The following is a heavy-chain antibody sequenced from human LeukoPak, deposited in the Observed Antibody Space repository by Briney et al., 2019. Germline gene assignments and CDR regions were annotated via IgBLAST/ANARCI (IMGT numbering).Heavy chain of an antibody. CDR1: GDSVSSNSAA. D-gene: IGHD6-19*01. V-gene: IGHV6-1*01. Sequence: SQTLSLTCAISGDSVSSNSAAWNWIRQSPSRGLESLGRTYYRSKWYNDYAVSVKSRITINPDTSKNQFSLQLNSVTPEDTAVYYCARVRTGYSSGWYPMGYYYYYMDVWGKGTTVTISS. J-gene: IGHJ6*03. CDR3: ARVRTGYSSGWYPMGYYYYYMDV. CDR2: TYYRSKWYN.